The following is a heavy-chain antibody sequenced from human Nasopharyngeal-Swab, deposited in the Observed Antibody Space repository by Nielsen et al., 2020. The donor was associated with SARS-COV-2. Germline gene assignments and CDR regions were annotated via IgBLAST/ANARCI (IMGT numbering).Heavy chain of an antibody. CDR2: TLYRSKWYN. CDR1: GDSVSSHSAG. J-gene: IGHJ4*02. V-gene: IGHV6-1*01. Sequence: SQTLSLTCAISGDSVSSHSAGWNWIRQSPSRGLELLGRTLYRSKWYNDYAESVKSRIAVNPDTSKNQFSLQLNSVTPEDTAVYYCARGRDFSFDSWGQGTLVTASS. D-gene: IGHD3-3*01. CDR3: ARGRDFSFDS.